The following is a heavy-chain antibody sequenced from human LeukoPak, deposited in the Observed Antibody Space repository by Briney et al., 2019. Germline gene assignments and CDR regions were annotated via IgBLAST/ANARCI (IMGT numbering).Heavy chain of an antibody. CDR1: GFTFSSYW. Sequence: PGGSLRLSCAASGFTFSSYWMSWVRQAPGKGLEWVANIKQDGSEKYYVDSVKGRFTISRDNAKNSLYLQMNSLRAEDTAVYYCARDRWGGSGSYCFDYWGQGTLVTVSS. D-gene: IGHD3-10*01. CDR2: IKQDGSEK. CDR3: ARDRWGGSGSYCFDY. J-gene: IGHJ4*02. V-gene: IGHV3-7*01.